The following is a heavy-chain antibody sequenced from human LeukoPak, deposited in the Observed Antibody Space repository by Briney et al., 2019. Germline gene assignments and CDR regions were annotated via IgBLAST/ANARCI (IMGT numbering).Heavy chain of an antibody. CDR1: GFTFSSYA. D-gene: IGHD3-10*02. J-gene: IGHJ6*04. V-gene: IGHV3-69-1*02. CDR2: ISGSTI. Sequence: GGSLRLSCAASGFTFSSYAMSWVRQAPGKGLEWVSSISGSTIYYADSVKGRFTISRDNAKNSLYLQMNSLRAEDTAVYYCAELGITMIGGVWGKGTTVTISS. CDR3: AELGITMIGGV.